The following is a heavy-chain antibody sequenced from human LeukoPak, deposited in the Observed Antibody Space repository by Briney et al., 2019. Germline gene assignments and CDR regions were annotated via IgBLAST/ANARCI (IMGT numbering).Heavy chain of an antibody. CDR1: GFTFSSYA. J-gene: IGHJ4*02. D-gene: IGHD3-16*02. CDR2: ISGSGGST. V-gene: IGHV3-23*01. CDR3: AKDDVVWGSYRINDY. Sequence: GGSLRLSCAASGFTFSSYAMSWVRQAPGKGLEWVSAISGSGGSTYYADSVKGRFTISRDNSKNTLYLQMNSLRAEDTAVYYCAKDDVVWGSYRINDYWGQGTLVTVSS.